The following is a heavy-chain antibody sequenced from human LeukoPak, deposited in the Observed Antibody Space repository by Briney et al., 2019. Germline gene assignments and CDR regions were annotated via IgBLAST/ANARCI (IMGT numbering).Heavy chain of an antibody. Sequence: GASVKVSCKASGGTFSSYAISWVRQAPGQGLEWMGWINPNSGGTNYAQKFQGRVTMTRDTSISTAYMELSRLRSDGTAVYYCARDPAITIFGVVNYYYYMDVWGKGTTVTVSS. CDR1: GGTFSSYA. CDR3: ARDPAITIFGVVNYYYYMDV. D-gene: IGHD3-3*01. V-gene: IGHV1-2*02. J-gene: IGHJ6*03. CDR2: INPNSGGT.